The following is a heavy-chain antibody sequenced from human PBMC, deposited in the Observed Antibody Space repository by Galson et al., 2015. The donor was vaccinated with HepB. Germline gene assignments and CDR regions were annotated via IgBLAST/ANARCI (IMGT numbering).Heavy chain of an antibody. CDR1: GLRFRNYG. D-gene: IGHD2-15*01. CDR3: ASVRCSDGNCYWDY. CDR2: IWYDGSNK. Sequence: SLRLSCAASGLRFRNYGMHWIRQAPGKGLEWVAVIWYDGSNKYHADSVKGRFTISRDNSKNTLYLQMNSLRVEDTAVYYCASVRCSDGNCYWDYWGQGTLVTVSS. V-gene: IGHV3-33*01. J-gene: IGHJ4*02.